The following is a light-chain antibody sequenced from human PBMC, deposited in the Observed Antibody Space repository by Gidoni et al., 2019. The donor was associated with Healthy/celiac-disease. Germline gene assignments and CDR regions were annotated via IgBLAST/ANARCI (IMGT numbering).Light chain of an antibody. CDR3: QSYDSSLSGYV. V-gene: IGLV1-40*01. J-gene: IGLJ1*01. CDR1: SSNIGAGYD. CDR2: GNS. Sequence: QSVLTQPPSVSEAPGQRVTIYCTGSSSNIGAGYDVHWSQQLPGTAPKFLIYGNSNRPSGVPDRFSGSKSGTSASLAITGLQAEDEADYYCQSYDSSLSGYVFGIGTKVTVL.